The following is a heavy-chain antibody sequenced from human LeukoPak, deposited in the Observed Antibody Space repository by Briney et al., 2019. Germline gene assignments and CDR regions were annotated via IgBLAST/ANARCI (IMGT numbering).Heavy chain of an antibody. V-gene: IGHV3-48*04. J-gene: IGHJ6*04. Sequence: PGESLRLSCAASGSTFSDYSMNWVRQAPGKGLQWVSFISSSGSTIYYADSVKGRFTISRDNAKNSLYLQMNSLRAEDTAVYYCAELGITMIGGVWGKGTTVTISS. CDR1: GSTFSDYS. D-gene: IGHD3-10*02. CDR3: AELGITMIGGV. CDR2: ISSSGSTI.